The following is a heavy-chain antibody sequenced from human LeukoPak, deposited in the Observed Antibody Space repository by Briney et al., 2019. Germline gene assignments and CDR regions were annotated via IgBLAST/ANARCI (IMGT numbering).Heavy chain of an antibody. J-gene: IGHJ4*02. Sequence: RSETLSLTCTVSGGSISSYYWSWIRQPPGKGLEWIGYIYYSGSTNYNPSLKSRVTISVDTSKNQFSLKLSSVTAADTAVYYCARDGEKASGLFDYWGQGTLVTVSS. CDR1: GGSISSYY. CDR3: ARDGEKASGLFDY. D-gene: IGHD3-22*01. CDR2: IYYSGST. V-gene: IGHV4-59*01.